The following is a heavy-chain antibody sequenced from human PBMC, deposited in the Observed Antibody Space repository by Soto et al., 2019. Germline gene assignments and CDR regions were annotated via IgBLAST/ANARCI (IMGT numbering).Heavy chain of an antibody. CDR2: ISSSSSTI. CDR1: GFTFSDYY. V-gene: IGHV3-11*04. D-gene: IGHD6-13*01. J-gene: IGHJ6*02. CDR3: AGIAAALDYYYGMDV. Sequence: GGSLRLSCAASGFTFSDYYMSWIRQAPGKGLEWVSYISSSSSTIYYADSVKGRFTISRDNAKNSLYLQMNSLRDEDTAVYYCAGIAAALDYYYGMDVWGQGTTVTVSS.